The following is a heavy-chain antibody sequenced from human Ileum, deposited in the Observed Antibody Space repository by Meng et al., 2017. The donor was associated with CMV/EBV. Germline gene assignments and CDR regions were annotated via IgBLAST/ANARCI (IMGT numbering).Heavy chain of an antibody. V-gene: IGHV4-4*07. J-gene: IGHJ4*02. D-gene: IGHD4-17*01. CDR3: ARDQDYGLLDS. CDR2: IYVSGST. CDR1: GDSIILHS. Sequence: QAEEQWSGRSTVRRSENLSLSCCFSGDSIILHSWNWTRQPAGKGLEWIGRIYVSGSTNYNSSLRSRITLSVDKAKNQFSLNLNSVTAADTAVYYCARDQDYGLLDSWGQGTLVTVSS.